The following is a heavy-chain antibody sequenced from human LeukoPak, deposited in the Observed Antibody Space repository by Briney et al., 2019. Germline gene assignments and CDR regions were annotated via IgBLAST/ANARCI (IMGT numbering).Heavy chain of an antibody. CDR1: GFTVSSNY. V-gene: IGHV3-23*01. J-gene: IGHJ5*02. CDR2: ISGSGGST. CDR3: AKDLWYSYGLNWFDP. D-gene: IGHD5-18*01. Sequence: GGSLRLSCAASGFTVSSNYMSWVRQAPGKGLEWVSAISGSGGSTYYADSVKGRFTISRDNSKNTLYLQMNSLRAEDTAVYYCAKDLWYSYGLNWFDPWGQGTLVTVSS.